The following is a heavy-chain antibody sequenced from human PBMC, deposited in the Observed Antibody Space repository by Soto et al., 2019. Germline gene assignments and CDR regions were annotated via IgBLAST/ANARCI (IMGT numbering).Heavy chain of an antibody. CDR2: ISSSSSYI. V-gene: IGHV3-21*01. CDR1: GFTFSSYS. J-gene: IGHJ4*02. D-gene: IGHD6-19*01. Sequence: GGSLRLSCAASGFTFSSYSMNWVRRAPGKGLEWVSSISSSSSYIYYADSVKGRFTISRDNAKNSLYLQMNSLRAEDTAVYYCARHSTTPTIAVAGAFDYWGQGTLVTVSS. CDR3: ARHSTTPTIAVAGAFDY.